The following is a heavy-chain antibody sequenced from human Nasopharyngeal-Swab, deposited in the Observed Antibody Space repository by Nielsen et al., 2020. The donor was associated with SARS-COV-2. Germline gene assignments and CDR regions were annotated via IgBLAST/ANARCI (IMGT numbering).Heavy chain of an antibody. CDR1: GFTFSSYW. D-gene: IGHD1-14*01. CDR3: VRSPSSISPGWFDP. CDR2: INSEGSST. Sequence: GESLKISCAASGFTFSSYWMHWVRQAPGKGLVWVSRINSEGSSTSYADSVKGRFTISRDNAKNTLYLQMNSLRAEDTAVYYCVRSPSSISPGWFDPWGQGILVTVSS. V-gene: IGHV3-74*01. J-gene: IGHJ5*02.